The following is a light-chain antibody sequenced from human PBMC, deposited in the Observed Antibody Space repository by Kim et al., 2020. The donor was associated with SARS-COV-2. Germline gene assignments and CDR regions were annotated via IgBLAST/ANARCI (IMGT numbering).Light chain of an antibody. J-gene: IGLJ2*01. CDR2: GKN. CDR1: SLRSYS. CDR3: NSRDTGGHHLV. Sequence: SSELTQDPAVSVALGQTVRITCQGDSLRSYSARWYQQKPGQAPVLVIYGKNNRPSGISDRFSGSSSGNTASLTITGAQAEDEADYFCNSRDTGGHHLVFGGGTQLTVL. V-gene: IGLV3-19*01.